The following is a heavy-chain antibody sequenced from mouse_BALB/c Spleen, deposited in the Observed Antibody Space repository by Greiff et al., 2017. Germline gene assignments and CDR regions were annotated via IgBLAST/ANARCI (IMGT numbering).Heavy chain of an antibody. J-gene: IGHJ3*01. Sequence: QVQLQQSGPGLVQPSQSLSITCTVSGFSLTSYGVHWVRQSPGKGLEWLGVIWSGGSTDYNAAFISRLSISKDNSKSRVFFKMNSLQADDTAIYYCARNDGNYFAWFAYWGQGTLVTVSA. CDR3: ARNDGNYFAWFAY. D-gene: IGHD2-1*01. V-gene: IGHV2-4-1*01. CDR1: GFSLTSYG. CDR2: IWSGGST.